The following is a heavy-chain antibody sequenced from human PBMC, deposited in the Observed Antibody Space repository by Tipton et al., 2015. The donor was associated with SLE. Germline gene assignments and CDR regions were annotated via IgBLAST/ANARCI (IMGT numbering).Heavy chain of an antibody. CDR1: GFTLRSYV. CDR3: ARDWVAAKVYFDY. V-gene: IGHV3-21*03. Sequence: SLRLSCAASGFTLRSYVMTWVRQAPGKGLEWVSSISSSSTYIYYADSVKGRFTISRDNAKNSVSLQMNSLRAEDTAVYYCARDWVAAKVYFDYWGQGTLVTVSS. CDR2: ISSSSTYI. D-gene: IGHD2-15*01. J-gene: IGHJ4*02.